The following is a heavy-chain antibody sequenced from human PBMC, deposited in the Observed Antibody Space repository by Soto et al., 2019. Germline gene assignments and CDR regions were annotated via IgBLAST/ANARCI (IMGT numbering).Heavy chain of an antibody. J-gene: IGHJ6*02. D-gene: IGHD3-22*01. CDR1: GYTFTSYY. V-gene: IGHV1-46*01. Sequence: ASVKVSCKASGYTFTSYYMHWVRQAPGQGLEWMGIINPSGGSTSYAQKFQGRVTMTRDTSTSTVYMELSSLRSEDTAVYYCASPSYYDSSPGGMDVWGQGTTVTVSS. CDR2: INPSGGST. CDR3: ASPSYYDSSPGGMDV.